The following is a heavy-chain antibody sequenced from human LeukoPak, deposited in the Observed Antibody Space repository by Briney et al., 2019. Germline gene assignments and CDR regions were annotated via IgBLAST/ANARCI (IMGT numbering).Heavy chain of an antibody. D-gene: IGHD1-1*01. J-gene: IGHJ5*02. CDR1: GGSISSYY. CDR2: VYYTGGT. V-gene: IGHV4-59*01. CDR3: ARDIGNTAWKARFDP. Sequence: SETLSLTCTVSGGSISSYYWSWIRQPPGKGLEWIGYVYYTGGTNYNPSLKSRVSLSVDTSKNQFSLKLTSVTAADTALYYCARDIGNTAWKARFDPWGQGTLVTVSS.